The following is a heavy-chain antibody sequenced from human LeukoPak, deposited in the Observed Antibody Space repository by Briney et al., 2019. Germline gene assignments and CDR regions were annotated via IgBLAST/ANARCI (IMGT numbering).Heavy chain of an antibody. V-gene: IGHV3-7*01. Sequence: GGSLRLSCVVSGFTFSSYWMSWVRQAPGKGLEWVADIKQDGSEKYYVDSVKGRFTMSRDNAKNSLYLQMNSLRAEDTAVYYCARVQWELRGVGSYFEYWGQGALVTVSS. CDR3: ARVQWELRGVGSYFEY. D-gene: IGHD1-26*01. J-gene: IGHJ4*02. CDR1: GFTFSSYW. CDR2: IKQDGSEK.